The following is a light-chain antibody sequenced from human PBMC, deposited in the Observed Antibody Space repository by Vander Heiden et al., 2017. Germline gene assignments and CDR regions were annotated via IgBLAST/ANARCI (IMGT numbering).Light chain of an antibody. J-gene: IGKJ1*01. V-gene: IGKV4-1*01. CDR1: QSVLSSSNNKNY. CDR2: WAS. Sequence: DIVMSQSPDPLSVSLGETATINCKSSQSVLSSSNNKNYLAWYQQKPGQPPKLLIYWASTRESGVPDRFSGSGSGTDFTLTISSLQAEDVAVYYCQQYYSRFRRFGQGTKVEFK. CDR3: QQYYSRFRR.